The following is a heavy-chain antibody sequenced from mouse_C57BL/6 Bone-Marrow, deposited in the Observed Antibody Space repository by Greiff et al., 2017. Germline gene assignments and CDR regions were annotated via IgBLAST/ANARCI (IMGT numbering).Heavy chain of an antibody. V-gene: IGHV1-55*01. CDR3: ARWDYYDYEDAMDY. D-gene: IGHD2-4*01. CDR1: GYTFTSYW. Sequence: VQLQQPGAELVKPGASVKMSCKASGYTFTSYWITWVKQRPGQGLAWIGDIYPGSGSTNYNEKFKSKATLTVDTSSSAAYMQLSSLTSEDSAVYYCARWDYYDYEDAMDYWGQGTSVTVSS. J-gene: IGHJ4*01. CDR2: IYPGSGST.